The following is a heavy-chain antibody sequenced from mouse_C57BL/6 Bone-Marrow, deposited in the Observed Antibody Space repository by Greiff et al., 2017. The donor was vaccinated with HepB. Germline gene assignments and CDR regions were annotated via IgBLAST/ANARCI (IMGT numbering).Heavy chain of an antibody. CDR1: GYTFTDYN. V-gene: IGHV1-18*01. CDR2: INPNNGGT. D-gene: IGHD5-5*01. Sequence: VQLKESGPELVKPGASVKIPCKASGYTFTDYNMDWVKQSHGKSLEWIGDINPNNGGTIYNQKFKGKATLTVDKSSSTAYMELRSLTSEDTAVYYCARGLALPHIMDYWGQGTSVTVSS. CDR3: ARGLALPHIMDY. J-gene: IGHJ4*01.